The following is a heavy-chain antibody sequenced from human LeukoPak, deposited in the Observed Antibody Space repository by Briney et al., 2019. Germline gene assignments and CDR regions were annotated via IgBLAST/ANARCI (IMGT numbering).Heavy chain of an antibody. CDR3: AKDLYYDNTGVDY. Sequence: GGSLRLSCAASGFTFSSYAMSWVRQAPGKGLECVSGISGGGTSTYYADSVKGRFTISRDNSKNTLFLQMNSLRAEDTAVYYCAKDLYYDNTGVDYWGQGTLVTVSS. J-gene: IGHJ4*02. CDR1: GFTFSSYA. CDR2: ISGGGTST. D-gene: IGHD3-22*01. V-gene: IGHV3-23*01.